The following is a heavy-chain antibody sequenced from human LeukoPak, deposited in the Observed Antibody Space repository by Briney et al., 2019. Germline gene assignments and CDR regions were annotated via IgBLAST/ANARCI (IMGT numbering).Heavy chain of an antibody. V-gene: IGHV4-34*01. D-gene: IGHD1-1*01. CDR3: XRDPVSVEKYYFDY. CDR1: GGSFSGYY. J-gene: IGHJ4*02. CDR2: INHSGST. Sequence: SETLSLTCAVYGGSFSGYYWSWIRQPPGKGLEWIGEINHSGSTNYNPSLKSRVTISVDTSKNQFSLKLSSVTAADTAVYYCXRDPVSVEKYYFDYWGQGTLVTVSS.